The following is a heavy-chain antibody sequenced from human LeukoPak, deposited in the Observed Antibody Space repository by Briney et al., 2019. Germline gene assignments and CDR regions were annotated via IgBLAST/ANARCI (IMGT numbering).Heavy chain of an antibody. Sequence: ASVKVSCKASGYTFTGYYMHWVRQAPGQGLEWMGWINPNSGGTNYAQKFQGRVTMTRDTSISTAYMELSRLRSDDTAVYYCARENVGSYYYDSSGYYYNWGQGTLVTVSS. V-gene: IGHV1-2*02. D-gene: IGHD3-22*01. J-gene: IGHJ4*02. CDR2: INPNSGGT. CDR1: GYTFTGYY. CDR3: ARENVGSYYYDSSGYYYN.